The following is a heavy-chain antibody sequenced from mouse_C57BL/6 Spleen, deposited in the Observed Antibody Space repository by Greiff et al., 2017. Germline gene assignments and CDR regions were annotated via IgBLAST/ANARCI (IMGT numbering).Heavy chain of an antibody. J-gene: IGHJ2*01. V-gene: IGHV1-81*01. CDR3: ANGVYVDY. Sequence: VQLVESGAELARPGASVKLSCTASGYTFTSAGISWVKQRTGQGLAWIGEIYPRSGNTYYNEKFQGKATLTADKSSSTAYMERRSLTSEDAAVYFCANGVYVDYWGQGTTLTVSS. CDR1: GYTFTSAG. CDR2: IYPRSGNT.